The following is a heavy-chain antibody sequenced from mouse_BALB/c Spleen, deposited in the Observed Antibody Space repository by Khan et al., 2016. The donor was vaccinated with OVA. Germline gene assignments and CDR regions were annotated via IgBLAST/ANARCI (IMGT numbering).Heavy chain of an antibody. Sequence: QVRLQQSGPELVRPGVSVKISCKGSGYTFTDYAMHWVKQSHAKSLEWIGLISTYSGNTNYKQKFKGKATMTVDKSSSTAYMELARLTSEDSAIXYGTRPAYDGYYDYWGQGTTLTVSS. CDR3: TRPAYDGYYDY. V-gene: IGHV1S137*01. CDR1: GYTFTDYA. J-gene: IGHJ2*01. D-gene: IGHD2-3*01. CDR2: ISTYSGNT.